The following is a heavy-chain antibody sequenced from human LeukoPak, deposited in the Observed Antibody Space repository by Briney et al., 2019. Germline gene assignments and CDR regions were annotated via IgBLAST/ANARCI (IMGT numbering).Heavy chain of an antibody. CDR3: ARSGSYSGLNWFDP. CDR1: GFTFSDYY. CDR2: ISSSGSTI. Sequence: GGSLRLSCAASGFTFSDYYMSWIRQAPGKGLEWVSYISSSGSTIYYADSVKGRFTISRDNAKNSPYLQMNSLRAEDTAVYYCARSGSYSGLNWFDPWGQGTLVTVSS. D-gene: IGHD1-26*01. J-gene: IGHJ5*02. V-gene: IGHV3-11*01.